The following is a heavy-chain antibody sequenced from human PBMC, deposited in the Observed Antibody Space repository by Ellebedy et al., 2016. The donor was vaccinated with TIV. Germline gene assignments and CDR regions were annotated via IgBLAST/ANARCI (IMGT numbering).Heavy chain of an antibody. V-gene: IGHV3-30*03. CDR1: GFTFSSYG. Sequence: GESLKISCAASGFTFSSYGMHWVRQAPGKGLEWVAVISYDGSNKYYADSVKGRFTISRDNSKNTLYLQMNSLRAEDTDVYYCARGRGSWAVGATNWFDPWGQGTLVTVSS. CDR2: ISYDGSNK. J-gene: IGHJ5*02. CDR3: ARGRGSWAVGATNWFDP. D-gene: IGHD1-26*01.